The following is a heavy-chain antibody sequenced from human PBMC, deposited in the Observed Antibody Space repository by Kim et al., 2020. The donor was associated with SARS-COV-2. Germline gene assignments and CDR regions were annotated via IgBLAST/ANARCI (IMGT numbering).Heavy chain of an antibody. V-gene: IGHV3-23*01. Sequence: GGSLRLSCAASGFTFSSYAMSWVRQAPGKGLGWVSAISTIGNDTYYADSVKGRFTISRDNSKNTRCLQMNSLRAGDTAVYYCARDEALCSGGRCYSDVAYWGQGTLVTVSS. D-gene: IGHD2-15*01. J-gene: IGHJ4*02. CDR1: GFTFSSYA. CDR3: ARDEALCSGGRCYSDVAY. CDR2: ISTIGNDT.